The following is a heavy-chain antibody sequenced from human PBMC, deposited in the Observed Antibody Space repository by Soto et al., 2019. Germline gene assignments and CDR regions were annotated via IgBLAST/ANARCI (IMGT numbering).Heavy chain of an antibody. D-gene: IGHD2-15*01. V-gene: IGHV3-15*01. CDR2: IKSKTDGGTT. J-gene: IGHJ4*02. CDR1: GFTFSNAW. Sequence: EVQLVESGGGLVKPGGSLRLSCAASGFTFSNAWMSWVRQAPGKGLEWVGRIKSKTDGGTTDYAAPVKGRFTISRDNAKNSLYLQMNSLRAEDTAVYYCASSVVRKYYFDYWGQGTLVTVSS. CDR3: ASSVVRKYYFDY.